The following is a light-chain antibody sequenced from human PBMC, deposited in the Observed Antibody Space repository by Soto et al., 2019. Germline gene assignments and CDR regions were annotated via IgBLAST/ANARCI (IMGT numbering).Light chain of an antibody. V-gene: IGLV1-40*01. CDR2: GDN. Sequence: QSVLTRPPSISGAPGLRVTISCTGSGTNIGAGYDVHWYQQLPGTAPKLLMYGDNKRPSGVPDRFSTSKSGTSASLVITGLQAEDEADYYCQSYDHSLSGSWIFGGGTKLTVL. J-gene: IGLJ2*01. CDR3: QSYDHSLSGSWI. CDR1: GTNIGAGYD.